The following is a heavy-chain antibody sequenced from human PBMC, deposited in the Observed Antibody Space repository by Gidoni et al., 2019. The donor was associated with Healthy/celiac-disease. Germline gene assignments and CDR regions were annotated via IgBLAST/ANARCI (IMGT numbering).Heavy chain of an antibody. D-gene: IGHD5-12*01. J-gene: IGHJ5*02. CDR1: AFTFNSYA. CDR2: ISYDGSNK. CDR3: ARDPYSGSSGNSFDP. V-gene: IGHV3-30-3*01. Sequence: QVQLVESAEGVVQPGRPLRLSCQASAFTFNSYASHWVRQAPGKGLEWVAVISYDGSNKSYADSVKGRFTISRDNSKNTLYLQMNSLRAEDTAVYYCARDPYSGSSGNSFDPWGQGTLVTVSS.